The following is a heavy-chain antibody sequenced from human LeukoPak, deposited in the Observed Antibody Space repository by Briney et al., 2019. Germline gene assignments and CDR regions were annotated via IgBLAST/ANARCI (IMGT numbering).Heavy chain of an antibody. CDR2: ISWNSGSI. CDR3: AKDRQWGMTTGTTFFDY. V-gene: IGHV3-9*01. J-gene: IGHJ4*02. D-gene: IGHD4-11*01. Sequence: QSGGSLRLSCAASGFTFDDYAMHWVRQAPGKGLEWVSGISWNSGSIGYADSVKGRFTISRDNAKNSLYLQMNSLRAEDTALYYCAKDRQWGMTTGTTFFDYWGQGTLVTVSS. CDR1: GFTFDDYA.